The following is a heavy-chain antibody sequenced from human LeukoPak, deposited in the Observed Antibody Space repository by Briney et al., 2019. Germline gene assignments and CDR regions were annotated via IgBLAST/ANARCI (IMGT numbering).Heavy chain of an antibody. D-gene: IGHD1-20*01. CDR3: ARDNWNDGSANYYYYGMDV. CDR1: GGTFSSYA. CDR2: IIPIFGTA. Sequence: EASVTVSCKASGGTFSSYAISWVRQAPGQGLEWMGGIIPIFGTANYAQKFQGRVTITADESTSTAYMELSSLRSEDTAVYYCARDNWNDGSANYYYYGMDVWGQGTTVTVSS. V-gene: IGHV1-69*13. J-gene: IGHJ6*02.